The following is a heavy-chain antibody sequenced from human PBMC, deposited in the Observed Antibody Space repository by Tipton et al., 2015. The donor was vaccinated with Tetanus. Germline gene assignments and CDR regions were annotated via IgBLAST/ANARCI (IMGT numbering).Heavy chain of an antibody. D-gene: IGHD5-12*01. CDR3: ARESNRGGYVDY. V-gene: IGHV3-23*01. J-gene: IGHJ4*02. CDR2: ISGGGLRT. CDR1: GFAFSSYA. Sequence: SLRLSCAASGFAFSSYAMSWVRQAPGKGLEWVSTISGGGLRTYYAESVKGRFTVSRDNSQNTLDLQMNSLRVEDTAIYYCARESNRGGYVDYWGQGALVTVSS.